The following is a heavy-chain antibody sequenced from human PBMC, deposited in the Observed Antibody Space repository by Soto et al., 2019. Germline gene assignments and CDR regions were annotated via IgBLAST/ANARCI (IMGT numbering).Heavy chain of an antibody. D-gene: IGHD7-27*01. V-gene: IGHV1-69*01. CDR2: IIPLFGTT. CDR1: GDTFKNCV. J-gene: IGHJ6*02. Sequence: QVQVVQSGVEVRRPGSSVKVSCKASGDTFKNCVISWVRQAPGQGLEWMGGIIPLFGTTDFAQRCQGRLTIMTDESTTTAYMELSRLRSEDTATYYCEAELGFRKLSVVWGQGTTVIVSS. CDR3: EAELGFRKLSVV.